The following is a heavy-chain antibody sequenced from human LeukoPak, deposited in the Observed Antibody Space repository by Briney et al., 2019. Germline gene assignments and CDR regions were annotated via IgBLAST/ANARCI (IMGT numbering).Heavy chain of an antibody. J-gene: IGHJ4*02. V-gene: IGHV3-48*04. CDR3: MRGARGGDY. CDR1: GFPFSSYS. CDR2: ISSSGTI. D-gene: IGHD2-15*01. Sequence: GGSLRLSCAASGFPFSSYSFNWVRLAPGKGLAWVAYISSSGTIYYAASVTGQFTISRDNANNSLYLQMNSLRADDTAVYYCMRGARGGDYWGQGTLVTVSS.